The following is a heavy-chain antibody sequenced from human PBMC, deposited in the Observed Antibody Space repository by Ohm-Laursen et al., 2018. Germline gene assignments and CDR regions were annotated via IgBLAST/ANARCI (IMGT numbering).Heavy chain of an antibody. J-gene: IGHJ4*02. V-gene: IGHV4-59*08. CDR3: ARRTAMGPFDY. CDR2: IYYSGST. CDR1: GGSISSYY. D-gene: IGHD5-18*01. Sequence: GTLSLTCTVSGGSISSYYWSWIRQPPGKGLEWIGYIYYSGSTNYNPSLKSRVTISVDTSKNQFSLKLSSVTAADTAVYYCARRTAMGPFDYWGQGTLVTVSS.